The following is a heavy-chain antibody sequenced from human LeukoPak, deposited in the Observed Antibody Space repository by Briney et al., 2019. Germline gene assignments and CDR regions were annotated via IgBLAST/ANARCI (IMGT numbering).Heavy chain of an antibody. Sequence: PGGSLRLSCAASGFTFSTYTMNWVRQAPGKGLEWISSISSSSNYIYYADSVRGRFTISRDNAKKSMYLQMNSLRAEDTAVYYCAREEYYDFLHPADPWGQGTLVTVSS. J-gene: IGHJ5*02. CDR3: AREEYYDFLHPADP. CDR1: GFTFSTYT. CDR2: ISSSSNYI. V-gene: IGHV3-21*01. D-gene: IGHD3-9*01.